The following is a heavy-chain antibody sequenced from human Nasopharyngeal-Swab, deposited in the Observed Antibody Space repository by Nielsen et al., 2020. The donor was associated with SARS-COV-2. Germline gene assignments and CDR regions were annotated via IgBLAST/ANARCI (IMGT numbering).Heavy chain of an antibody. Sequence: VRQAPGKGLEWVSSNRRRRRNIYYADSVKGRFTISRDNAKNSLYLQMNSLRAEDTAVYYCARAGIVVVPAAMSWGGWFDPWGQGTLVTVSS. D-gene: IGHD2-2*01. V-gene: IGHV3-21*01. CDR2: NRRRRRNI. CDR3: ARAGIVVVPAAMSWGGWFDP. J-gene: IGHJ5*02.